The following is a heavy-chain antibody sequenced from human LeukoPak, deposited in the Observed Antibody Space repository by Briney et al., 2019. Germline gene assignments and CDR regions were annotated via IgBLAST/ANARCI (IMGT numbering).Heavy chain of an antibody. Sequence: ASVKVSCKASGYTFTGYYMHWVRQAPGQGLEWMGWINPNSGGTNYAQKLQGRVTMTRDTSISTAYMELSRLRSDDTAVYYCARDGPYSSGWYSHYFDYWGQGTLVTVSS. CDR3: ARDGPYSSGWYSHYFDY. CDR2: INPNSGGT. V-gene: IGHV1-2*02. D-gene: IGHD6-19*01. J-gene: IGHJ4*02. CDR1: GYTFTGYY.